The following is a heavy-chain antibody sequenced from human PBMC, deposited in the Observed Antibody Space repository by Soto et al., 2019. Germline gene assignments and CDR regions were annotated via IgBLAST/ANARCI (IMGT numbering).Heavy chain of an antibody. J-gene: IGHJ4*02. CDR1: GFAFTAFG. CDR2: ISFDGTTK. V-gene: IGHV3-30-3*01. Sequence: GGSLRLSCAASGFAFTAFGLHWVRQAPGKGLEWVGLISFDGTTKYFADSVRGRFTISRDNSKNMLFLQLNSLRVEDTAVYYCARHRDGGTYTYIDHWGPGTLVTVSS. CDR3: ARHRDGGTYTYIDH. D-gene: IGHD3-10*01.